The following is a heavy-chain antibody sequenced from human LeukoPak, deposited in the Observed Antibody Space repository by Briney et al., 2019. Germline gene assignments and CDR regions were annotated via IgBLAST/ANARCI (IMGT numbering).Heavy chain of an antibody. CDR1: GYTFTGYH. CDR2: INPHSGDT. CDR3: ARDQGSLTRSWYTGY. V-gene: IGHV1-2*06. J-gene: IGHJ4*02. Sequence: GASVEVSCKASGYTFTGYHIHWVRQAPGQGLEWMGRINPHSGDTNFAQKFQGRVTMTRNTSITTAYMDLSSLTPDDTAVYFCARDQGSLTRSWYTGYWGQGTQVTVSS. D-gene: IGHD6-13*01.